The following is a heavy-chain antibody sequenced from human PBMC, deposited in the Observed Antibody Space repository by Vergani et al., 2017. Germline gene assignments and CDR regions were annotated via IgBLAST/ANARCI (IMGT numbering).Heavy chain of an antibody. J-gene: IGHJ6*02. Sequence: EVQLLESGGGLVQPGGSLRLSCAASGFTFSSYAMSWVRQAPGKGLEWVSAISGSGGSTYYADSVKGRFTISRDNAKTTLYLQMNSLRAEDTAVYYCARVTSGIAVAGTADYYYYGMDVWGQGP. D-gene: IGHD6-19*01. CDR3: ARVTSGIAVAGTADYYYYGMDV. CDR1: GFTFSSYA. CDR2: ISGSGGST. V-gene: IGHV3-23*01.